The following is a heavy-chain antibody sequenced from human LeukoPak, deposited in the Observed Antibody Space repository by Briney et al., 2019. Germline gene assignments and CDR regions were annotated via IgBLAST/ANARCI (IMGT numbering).Heavy chain of an antibody. Sequence: GGSLRLSCAASGFSFSDYGMHWVRQSPGKGLEWVASIWYEGRTKYYIDSVKGRFTISRDNSKKTVTLRMNSLRDEDTAMYYCAREGIYLRSSLEDWGQGTLVTVSS. J-gene: IGHJ4*02. V-gene: IGHV3-33*01. CDR1: GFSFSDYG. D-gene: IGHD5-12*01. CDR3: AREGIYLRSSLED. CDR2: IWYEGRTK.